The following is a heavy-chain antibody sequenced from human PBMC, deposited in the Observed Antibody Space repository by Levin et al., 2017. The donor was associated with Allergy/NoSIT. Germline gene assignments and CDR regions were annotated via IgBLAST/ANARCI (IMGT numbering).Heavy chain of an antibody. Sequence: GGSLRLSCAASGFTVSSNSMSWVRQAPGKGLEWVSVIYDGGATYYADPVKGRFTISRDTSKNTLYLQMNSLRAEDTAVYYCARVGFTYGRYYDYWGQGILVTVSS. D-gene: IGHD5-18*01. J-gene: IGHJ4*02. V-gene: IGHV3-66*01. CDR2: IYDGGAT. CDR1: GFTVSSNS. CDR3: ARVGFTYGRYYDY.